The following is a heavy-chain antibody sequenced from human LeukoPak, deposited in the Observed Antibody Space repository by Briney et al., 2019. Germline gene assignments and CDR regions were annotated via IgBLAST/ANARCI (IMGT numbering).Heavy chain of an antibody. Sequence: SQTLSLTCTVSGGSISSASYYWSWIRQPAGKGLEWIGRIYTSGSTNYNPSLKSRITISVDMSKNQFSLKLSSVTAADTAVYYCARWASISREPGGFFDHWGQGTLVTVSS. CDR2: IYTSGST. CDR3: ARWASISREPGGFFDH. J-gene: IGHJ4*02. CDR1: GGSISSASYY. V-gene: IGHV4-61*02. D-gene: IGHD1-14*01.